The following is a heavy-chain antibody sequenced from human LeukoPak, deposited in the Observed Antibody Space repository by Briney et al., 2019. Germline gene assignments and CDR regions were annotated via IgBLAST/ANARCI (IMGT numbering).Heavy chain of an antibody. Sequence: ASVKVSCKASGGTFSSYAISWVRQAPGQGLEWMGGIIPIFGTANYAQKFQGRVTITTDESTSTAYMELSSLRSEDTAIYYCANSLRIARGWLPPTFYDYWGQGTLVTVSS. V-gene: IGHV1-69*05. CDR3: ANSLRIARGWLPPTFYDY. D-gene: IGHD2/OR15-2a*01. J-gene: IGHJ4*02. CDR2: IIPIFGTA. CDR1: GGTFSSYA.